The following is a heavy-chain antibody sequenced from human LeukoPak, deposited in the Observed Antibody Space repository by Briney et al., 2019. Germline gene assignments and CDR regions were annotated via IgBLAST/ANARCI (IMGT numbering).Heavy chain of an antibody. D-gene: IGHD6-13*01. CDR2: INHSGST. CDR1: GGSISSSSYY. CDR3: ARRAAAGTRIVDY. V-gene: IGHV4-39*07. Sequence: SETLSLTCTVSGGSISSSSYYWGWIRQPPGKGLEWIGEINHSGSTNYNPSLKSRVTISVDTSKNQFSLKLSSVTAADTAVYYCARRAAAGTRIVDYWGQGTLVTVSS. J-gene: IGHJ4*02.